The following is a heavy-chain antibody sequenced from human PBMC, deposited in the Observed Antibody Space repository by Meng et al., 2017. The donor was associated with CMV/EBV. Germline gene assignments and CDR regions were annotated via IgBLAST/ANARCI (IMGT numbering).Heavy chain of an antibody. CDR3: ATGPITMIVVVTDS. J-gene: IGHJ5*01. CDR1: GFTFSSYG. Sequence: GESLKISCAASGFTFSSYGMHWVRQAPGKGLEWVAFIRYDGSNKYYADSVKGRFTISRDNSKNTLYLQMNSLRSEDTAVYYLATGPITMIVVVTDSWFQVPLVPFSS. D-gene: IGHD3-22*01. V-gene: IGHV3-30*02. CDR2: IRYDGSNK.